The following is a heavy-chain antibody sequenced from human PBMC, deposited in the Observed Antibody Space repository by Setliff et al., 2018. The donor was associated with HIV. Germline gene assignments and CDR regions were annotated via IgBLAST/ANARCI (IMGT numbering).Heavy chain of an antibody. CDR2: INHNGST. V-gene: IGHV4-34*01. Sequence: SETLSLTCAVYGGSFSGYYWSWIRQPPGKGLEWIGEINHNGSTNCNPSFKSRVTISVDTSKNQFSLKLSSVTAADTAVYYCAREDYYYYGMDVWGQGTTVTVSS. J-gene: IGHJ6*02. CDR1: GGSFSGYY. CDR3: AREDYYYYGMDV.